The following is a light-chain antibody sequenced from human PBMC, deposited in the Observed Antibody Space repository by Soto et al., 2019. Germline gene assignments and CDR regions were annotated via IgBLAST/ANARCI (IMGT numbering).Light chain of an antibody. J-gene: IGKJ1*01. Sequence: EIVMTQPPATLSVSPGERATLSCRASQSVSSNLAWYQQKPGQAPRLLIYGASTRATGIPARFSGSGSGTEFTLTISSLQSEDFAVYYCQQYNNWPSGTFGQGTRWIS. CDR1: QSVSSN. CDR2: GAS. CDR3: QQYNNWPSGT. V-gene: IGKV3-15*01.